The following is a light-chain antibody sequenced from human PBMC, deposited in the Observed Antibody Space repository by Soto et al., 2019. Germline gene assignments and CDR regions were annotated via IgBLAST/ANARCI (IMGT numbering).Light chain of an antibody. CDR3: QEYNSYS. CDR2: ATS. Sequence: DIQMTQFPSSLSAYVGDRVTITCRASQGISKYVAWYQQKPGKVPKLLIYATSTLQSEVPSRFSASGSGTEFTLTISSLQPDDFATHYCQEYNSYSFGQGTKVDIK. CDR1: QGISKY. V-gene: IGKV1-27*01. J-gene: IGKJ1*01.